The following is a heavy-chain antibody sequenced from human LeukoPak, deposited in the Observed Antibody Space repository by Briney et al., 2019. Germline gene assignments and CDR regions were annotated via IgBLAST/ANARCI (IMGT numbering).Heavy chain of an antibody. D-gene: IGHD3-22*01. CDR3: ARGGTYYYDSSGYYYVPRRDYYMDV. Sequence: ASVKVSCKASGYTFTSYGISWVRQAPGQGLEWMGWISAYNGNTGYAQKFQGRVTMTRNTSISTAYMELSSLRSEDTAVYYCARGGTYYYDSSGYYYVPRRDYYMDVWGKGTTVTVSS. J-gene: IGHJ6*03. V-gene: IGHV1-8*02. CDR1: GYTFTSYG. CDR2: ISAYNGNT.